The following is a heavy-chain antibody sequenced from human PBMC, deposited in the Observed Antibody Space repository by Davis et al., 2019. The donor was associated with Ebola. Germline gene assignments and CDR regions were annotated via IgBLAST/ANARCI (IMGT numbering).Heavy chain of an antibody. Sequence: MPSETLSLTCAVNGGSFNGYFWSWIRQPPGKGMEWIGQISQGGITNYNPSLSSRVTISMDTSKNQFYLRLDSVTAADTAVFYCARTAMTSISDLGLGYNHFDPWGQGTLVTVST. D-gene: IGHD1-1*01. V-gene: IGHV4-34*01. CDR3: ARTAMTSISDLGLGYNHFDP. CDR2: ISQGGIT. J-gene: IGHJ5*02. CDR1: GGSFNGYF.